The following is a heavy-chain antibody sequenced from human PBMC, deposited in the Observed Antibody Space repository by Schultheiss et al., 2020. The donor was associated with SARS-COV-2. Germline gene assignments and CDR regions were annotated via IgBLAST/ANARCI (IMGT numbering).Heavy chain of an antibody. J-gene: IGHJ6*02. CDR3: AKDAGPITMVRGVSQIYYYGMDV. Sequence: GGSLRLSCAASGFTFDDYAMHWVRQAPGKGLEWVSGISWNSGSIGYADSVKGRFTISRDNAKNSLYLQMNSLRAEDTALYYCAKDAGPITMVRGVSQIYYYGMDVWGQGTTVTVSS. CDR1: GFTFDDYA. D-gene: IGHD3-10*01. CDR2: ISWNSGSI. V-gene: IGHV3-9*01.